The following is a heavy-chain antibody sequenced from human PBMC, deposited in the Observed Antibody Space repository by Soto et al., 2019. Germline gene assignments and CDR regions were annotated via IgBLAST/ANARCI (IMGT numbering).Heavy chain of an antibody. J-gene: IGHJ4*01. CDR1: GGSISNYY. CDR3: ARDREWLVDY. D-gene: IGHD6-19*01. CDR2: FYASGYT. V-gene: IGHV4-4*07. Sequence: PSETLSLTCTVSGGSISNYYYNWIRQPAGKGLEWMGRFYASGYTNYNPSLQGRVTMSVDTSKNQLSLRLSSLTAADTAVYYCARDREWLVDYWGHGTLATLSS.